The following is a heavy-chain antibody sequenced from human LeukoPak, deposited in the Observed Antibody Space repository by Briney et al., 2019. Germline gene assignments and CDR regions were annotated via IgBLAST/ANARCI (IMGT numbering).Heavy chain of an antibody. CDR3: AKDYGGTS. CDR2: ISTSGGSA. V-gene: IGHV3-23*01. CDR1: GFTFSNFG. J-gene: IGHJ4*02. D-gene: IGHD4-23*01. Sequence: PGGSLRLSCVASGFTFSNFGMTWVRQAPRMGLEWVSTISTSGGSAYYADSVKGRFTISRDNSKNTLYLQMNSLRAEDTALYFCAKDYGGTSGGQGTLVTVSS.